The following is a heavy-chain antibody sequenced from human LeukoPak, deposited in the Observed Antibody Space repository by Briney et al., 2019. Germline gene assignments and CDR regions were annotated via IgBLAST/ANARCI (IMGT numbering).Heavy chain of an antibody. V-gene: IGHV3-30*18. CDR1: GFTFSSYG. J-gene: IGHJ4*02. D-gene: IGHD4-17*01. CDR2: ISYDGSNK. Sequence: GRSLRLSCAASGFTFSSYGMHWVRQAPGKGLEWVAVISYDGSNKYYADSVKGRFTISRDNSKNTLYLQMNSLRAEDTAVYYCAKGDGHYGDYFALDYWGQGTLVTVSS. CDR3: AKGDGHYGDYFALDY.